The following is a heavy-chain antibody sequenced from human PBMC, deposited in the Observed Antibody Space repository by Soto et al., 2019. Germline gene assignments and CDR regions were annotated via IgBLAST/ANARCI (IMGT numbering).Heavy chain of an antibody. CDR2: ISGSGGST. Sequence: GGSLRLSCAASGFTFSSYAMSWVRQAPGKGLEWVSAISGSGGSTYYADSVKGRFTISRDNSKNTLYLQMNSLRAEDTAVYYCAKDRPPYYYGSGSYWFDPWGQGTLVTVSS. J-gene: IGHJ5*02. D-gene: IGHD3-10*01. V-gene: IGHV3-23*01. CDR3: AKDRPPYYYGSGSYWFDP. CDR1: GFTFSSYA.